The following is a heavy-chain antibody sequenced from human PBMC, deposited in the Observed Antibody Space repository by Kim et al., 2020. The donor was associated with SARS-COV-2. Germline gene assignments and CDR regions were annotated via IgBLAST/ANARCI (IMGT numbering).Heavy chain of an antibody. CDR3: AREYYYGSGSNHNWFDP. V-gene: IGHV4-31*03. CDR1: GGSISSGGYY. Sequence: SETLSLTCTVSGGSISSGGYYWSWIRQHPGKGLEWIGYIYYSGSTYYNPSLKSRVTISVDTSKNQFSLKLSSVTAADTAVYYCAREYYYGSGSNHNWFDPWGQGTLVTVSS. D-gene: IGHD3-10*01. J-gene: IGHJ5*02. CDR2: IYYSGST.